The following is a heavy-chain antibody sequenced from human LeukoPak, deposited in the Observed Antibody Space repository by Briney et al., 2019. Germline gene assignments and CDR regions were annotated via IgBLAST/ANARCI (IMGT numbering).Heavy chain of an antibody. D-gene: IGHD3-22*01. Sequence: GGSLRLSCAASGFTFSSYWMSWVRQAPGKGLEWVANIKQDGSEKYYVDSVKGRFTISRDNAKNSLYLQMNSLRAEDTAVYYCAREDDSSGYYYGIFDSWGQGTLVTVSS. CDR1: GFTFSSYW. CDR2: IKQDGSEK. J-gene: IGHJ4*02. CDR3: AREDDSSGYYYGIFDS. V-gene: IGHV3-7*01.